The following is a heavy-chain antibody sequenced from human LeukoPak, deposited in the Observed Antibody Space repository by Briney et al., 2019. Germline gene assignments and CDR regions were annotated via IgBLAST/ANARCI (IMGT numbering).Heavy chain of an antibody. CDR3: ARESVAGLYYYYYYYMDV. Sequence: GGSLRLSCAASGFTFSSYWMSWVRQAPGKGLEWVANIKQDGSEKYYVDCVKGRFTISRDNAKNSLYLQMNSLRAEDTAVYYCARESVAGLYYYYYYYMDVWGKGTTVTNSS. CDR2: IKQDGSEK. V-gene: IGHV3-7*01. CDR1: GFTFSSYW. J-gene: IGHJ6*03. D-gene: IGHD6-19*01.